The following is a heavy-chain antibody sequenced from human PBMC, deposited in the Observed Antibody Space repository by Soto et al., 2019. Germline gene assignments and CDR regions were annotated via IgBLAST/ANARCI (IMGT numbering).Heavy chain of an antibody. CDR1: GGSISSYY. D-gene: IGHD3-22*01. V-gene: IGHV4-59*08. CDR3: ASGNYYDSSGPLIDFDY. Sequence: TSETLSLTCTVSGGSISSYYWSWIRQPPGKGLEWIGYVHDSWGSHYNPSLKSRVAISLDTSKSQFSLKLTSVTATDTAVYYCASGNYYDSSGPLIDFDYWGQGTLVTVSS. CDR2: VHDSWGS. J-gene: IGHJ4*02.